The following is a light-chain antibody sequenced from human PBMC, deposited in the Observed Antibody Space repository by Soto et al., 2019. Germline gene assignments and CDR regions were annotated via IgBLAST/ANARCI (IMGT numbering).Light chain of an antibody. Sequence: QSVLTQPPSASGTPGQRVTISCSGSSSNIGSNTVNWYQQLPGTAPKLLIYSNNQRPSGGPDRFAGSKSGTSASLAISGLQSEDEADYYCAAWDYILNCRDVVFGGGTKLTVL. J-gene: IGLJ2*01. CDR2: SNN. CDR3: AAWDYILNCRDVV. CDR1: SSNIGSNT. V-gene: IGLV1-44*01.